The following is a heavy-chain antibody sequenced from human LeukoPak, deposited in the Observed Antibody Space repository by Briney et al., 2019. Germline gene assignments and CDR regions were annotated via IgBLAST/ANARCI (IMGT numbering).Heavy chain of an antibody. CDR2: LNHSGSN. V-gene: IGHV4-34*01. D-gene: IGHD3-10*01. CDR3: ARATGVIRITRVRVVILRLDL. CDR1: GVSFRGYY. Sequence: SETLSLTCGVYGVSFRGYYWRWLRQPPGKGVEWVGELNHSGSNNYNPLLKSRVTISVDPSKNQFSLRLSSVTAADTGVYYCARATGVIRITRVRVVILRLDLWGQGTLVTVSS. J-gene: IGHJ5*02.